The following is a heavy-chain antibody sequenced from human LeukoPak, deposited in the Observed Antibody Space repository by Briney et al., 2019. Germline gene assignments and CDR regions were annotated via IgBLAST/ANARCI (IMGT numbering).Heavy chain of an antibody. CDR2: IYYSGST. J-gene: IGHJ4*02. Sequence: SETLSLTCTVSGGSISSHYWSWIRQPPGKGLEWIGYIYYSGSTNYNPSLKSRVTISVDTSKNQFSLKLSSVTAADTAVYYCARLNLPGVYYYGSGSYYHFDYWGQGTLVTVSS. CDR1: GGSISSHY. V-gene: IGHV4-59*08. D-gene: IGHD3-10*01. CDR3: ARLNLPGVYYYGSGSYYHFDY.